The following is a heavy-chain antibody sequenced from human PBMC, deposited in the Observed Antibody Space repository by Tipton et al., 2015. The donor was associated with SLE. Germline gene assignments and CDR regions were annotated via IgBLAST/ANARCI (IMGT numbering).Heavy chain of an antibody. V-gene: IGHV4-38-2*02. Sequence: TLSLTCTVSGYSISSGYYWGWIRQPPGKGLEWIGSIYHSGSTYYNPSLKSRVTISVDTSKNQFSLKLSSVTAADTAVYYCARDRVTGVYWYFDLWGRGTLVTVSS. CDR1: GYSISSGYY. CDR2: IYHSGST. J-gene: IGHJ2*01. CDR3: ARDRVTGVYWYFDL. D-gene: IGHD7-27*01.